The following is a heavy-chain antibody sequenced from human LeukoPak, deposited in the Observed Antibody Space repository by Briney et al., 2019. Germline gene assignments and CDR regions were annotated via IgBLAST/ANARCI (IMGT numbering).Heavy chain of an antibody. CDR2: ISSSSSYI. Sequence: GGSLRLSCAASGFTFSSYSMNWVRQAPGKGLEWVSSISSSSSYIYYADSVKGRFTISRDNAKNSLYLQMNSLRAEDTALYYCAKDASSSWYGAEYFQHWGQGTLVTVSS. CDR3: AKDASSSWYGAEYFQH. D-gene: IGHD6-13*01. V-gene: IGHV3-21*04. CDR1: GFTFSSYS. J-gene: IGHJ1*01.